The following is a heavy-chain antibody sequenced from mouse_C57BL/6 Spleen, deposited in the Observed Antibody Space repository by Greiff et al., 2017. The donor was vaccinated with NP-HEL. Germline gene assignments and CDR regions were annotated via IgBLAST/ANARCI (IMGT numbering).Heavy chain of an antibody. J-gene: IGHJ1*03. CDR1: GYSFTGYY. CDR3: ARGRGNYVDWYFDV. CDR2: INPSTGGT. D-gene: IGHD2-1*01. V-gene: IGHV1-42*01. Sequence: VQLQQSGPELVKPGASVKISCKASGYSFTGYYMNWVKQSPEKSLEWIGEINPSTGGTTYNQKFKAKATLTVDKSSSTVYMQLKSLTSEDSAVYYCARGRGNYVDWYFDVWGTGTTVTVSS.